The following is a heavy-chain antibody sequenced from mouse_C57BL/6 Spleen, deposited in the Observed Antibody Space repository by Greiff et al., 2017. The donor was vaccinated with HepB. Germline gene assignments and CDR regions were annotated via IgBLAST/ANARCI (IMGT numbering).Heavy chain of an antibody. J-gene: IGHJ2*01. D-gene: IGHD2-2*01. V-gene: IGHV3-6*01. CDR2: ISYDGSN. Sequence: EVKLVESGPGLVKPSQSLSLTCSVTGYSITSGYYWNWIRQFPGNKLEWMGYISYDGSNNYNPSLKNRISITRDTSKTQFFLKLNSVTTEDTATYYCARVVTTKGYYFDYWGQGTTLTVSS. CDR1: GYSITSGYY. CDR3: ARVVTTKGYYFDY.